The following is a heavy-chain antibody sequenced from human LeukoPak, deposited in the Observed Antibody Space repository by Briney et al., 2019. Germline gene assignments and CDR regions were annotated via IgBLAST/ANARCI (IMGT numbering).Heavy chain of an antibody. V-gene: IGHV4-39*07. Sequence: SETLSLTCTVSGGSIRSSSYYWSWIRQPPGKGLEWIGTINDRGSTDYNPSLKSRVTTSVDTSKNQFSLKLSSVTAEDTAVYYCARVADILTGYYFAFDIWGQGTMVTVSS. J-gene: IGHJ3*02. CDR2: INDRGST. D-gene: IGHD3-9*01. CDR1: GGSIRSSSYY. CDR3: ARVADILTGYYFAFDI.